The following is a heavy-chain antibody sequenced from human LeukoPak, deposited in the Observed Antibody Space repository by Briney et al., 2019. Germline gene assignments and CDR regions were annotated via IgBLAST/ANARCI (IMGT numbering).Heavy chain of an antibody. D-gene: IGHD2-8*02. J-gene: IGHJ5*02. CDR3: ARDSGGS. CDR1: GFTCSSYW. V-gene: IGHV3-7*01. Sequence: GGSLRLSCAASGFTCSSYWMSWVRRAPGKGLEWVANIKQDGSEKYYVDSVKGRFTISRDNAKNSLYLQMNSLRAEDTAVYYCARDSGGSWGQGTLVTVSS. CDR2: IKQDGSEK.